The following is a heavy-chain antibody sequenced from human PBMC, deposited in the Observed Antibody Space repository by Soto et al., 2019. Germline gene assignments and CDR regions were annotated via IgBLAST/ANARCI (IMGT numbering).Heavy chain of an antibody. D-gene: IGHD1-7*01. CDR2: INAGNGNT. Sequence: ASVKVSCKASGYTFTSYAMHWVRQAPGQRLEWMGRINAGNGNTKYSQKFQGRVTITRDTSASTAYMELSSLRSEDTAVYYCARDHDGTGTTYGMDVWGQGTTVTVSS. J-gene: IGHJ6*02. CDR3: ARDHDGTGTTYGMDV. V-gene: IGHV1-3*01. CDR1: GYTFTSYA.